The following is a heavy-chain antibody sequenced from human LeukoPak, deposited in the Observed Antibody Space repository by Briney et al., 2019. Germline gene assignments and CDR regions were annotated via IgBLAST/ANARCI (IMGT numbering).Heavy chain of an antibody. Sequence: GGSLRLSCAASGFTFSSYAMNWVRQAPGKGLEWVSSISSSSSYIYYADSVKGRFTISRDNAKNSLYLQMNSLRAEDTAVYYCARVTTVTTGALDYWGQGTLVTVSS. CDR3: ARVTTVTTGALDY. J-gene: IGHJ4*02. CDR1: GFTFSSYA. V-gene: IGHV3-21*01. CDR2: ISSSSSYI. D-gene: IGHD4-17*01.